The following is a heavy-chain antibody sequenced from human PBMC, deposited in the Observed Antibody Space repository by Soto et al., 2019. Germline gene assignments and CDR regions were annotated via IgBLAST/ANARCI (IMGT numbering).Heavy chain of an antibody. D-gene: IGHD3-22*01. V-gene: IGHV1-69*02. CDR1: GDTFSIYI. CDR2: IIPILGIA. J-gene: IGHJ6*02. CDR3: AGDSSGYKALVSSDYYHGMDV. Sequence: GVPVEVSCKASGDTFSIYIITLVRKTPGQGLEWMGRIIPILGIANYAQKFQGRVTITADKSTSTAYMELSSLRSEDTAVYYCAGDSSGYKALVSSDYYHGMDVWGQGTRVTVSS.